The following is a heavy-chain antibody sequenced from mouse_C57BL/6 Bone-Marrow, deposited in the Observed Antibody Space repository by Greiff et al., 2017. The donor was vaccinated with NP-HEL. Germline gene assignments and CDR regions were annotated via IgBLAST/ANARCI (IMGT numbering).Heavy chain of an antibody. CDR3: ARGGFGYDGYYAMDY. D-gene: IGHD2-2*01. Sequence: VQLKQSGPELVKPGASVKIPCKASGYTFTDYNMDWVKQSHGKSLEWIGDINPNNGGTTYNQKFKGKATLTVDKSSSTAYMELRSLTSEDTAVYYCARGGFGYDGYYAMDYWGQVTSVTVSS. CDR1: GYTFTDYN. V-gene: IGHV1-18*01. J-gene: IGHJ4*01. CDR2: INPNNGGT.